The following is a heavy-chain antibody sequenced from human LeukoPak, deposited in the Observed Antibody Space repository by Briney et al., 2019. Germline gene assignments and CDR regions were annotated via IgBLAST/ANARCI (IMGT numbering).Heavy chain of an antibody. D-gene: IGHD6-13*01. CDR2: IYITGST. V-gene: IGHV4-4*07. CDR3: ARGRGYPIWFDP. CDR1: SGSFSSYY. Sequence: SETLSLTCTVSSGSFSSYYWNWIRQPAGKGLEWVGRIYITGSTNYNPSLKSRVTISVDTSKNQFSLKLSSVTAADTAVYYCARGRGYPIWFDPWGQGTLVTVSS. J-gene: IGHJ5*02.